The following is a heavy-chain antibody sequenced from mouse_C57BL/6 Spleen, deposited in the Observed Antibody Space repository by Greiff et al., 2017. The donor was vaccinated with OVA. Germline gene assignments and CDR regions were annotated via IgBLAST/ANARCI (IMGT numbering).Heavy chain of an antibody. CDR2: IYPGSGST. D-gene: IGHD1-1*01. V-gene: IGHV1-55*01. J-gene: IGHJ3*01. CDR1: GYTFTSYW. CDR3: ARSYYYGSSYVGFAY. Sequence: VQLQESGAELVKPGASVKMSCKASGYTFTSYWITWVKQRPGQGLEWIGDIYPGSGSTNYNEKFKSKATLTVDTSSSTAYMQLSSLTSEDSAVYYCARSYYYGSSYVGFAYWGQGTPVTVSA.